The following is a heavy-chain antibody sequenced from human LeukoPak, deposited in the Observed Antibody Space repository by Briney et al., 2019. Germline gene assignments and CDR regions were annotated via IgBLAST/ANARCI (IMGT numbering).Heavy chain of an antibody. J-gene: IGHJ4*02. CDR2: INAGNGNT. Sequence: GASVKVSCKASGYTFTDYYIHWVRQAPGQGLEWMGWINAGNGNTKYSQKFQGRVTITRDTPASTAYMELSSLRSEDTAVYYCAGAGNWNYANYYFDYWGQGTLVTVSS. CDR1: GYTFTDYY. V-gene: IGHV1/OR15-3*02. D-gene: IGHD1-7*01. CDR3: AGAGNWNYANYYFDY.